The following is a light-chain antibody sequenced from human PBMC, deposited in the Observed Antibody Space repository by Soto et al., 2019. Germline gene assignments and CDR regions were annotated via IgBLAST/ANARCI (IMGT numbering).Light chain of an antibody. Sequence: EIVLTQSPDTLSLSPGERATLSCRASQTVSSSHLAWYQQKPGQAPRLLIYGASSRATGIPDRFSGSGSETDFTLTISRLEPEDFALYYCQQYGSSAPITFGQGTRLEIK. CDR3: QQYGSSAPIT. J-gene: IGKJ5*01. CDR1: QTVSSSH. V-gene: IGKV3-20*01. CDR2: GAS.